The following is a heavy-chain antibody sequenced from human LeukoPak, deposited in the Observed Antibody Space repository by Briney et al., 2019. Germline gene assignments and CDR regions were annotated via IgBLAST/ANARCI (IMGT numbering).Heavy chain of an antibody. V-gene: IGHV3-23*01. CDR2: ISGSGGRT. J-gene: IGHJ1*01. CDR3: ALYSSGWYGEGYFQH. Sequence: PGGSLRLSCAASGFTFSSYAMSWVRQAPGKGLEWVSGISGSGGRTYYADSVKGRFTISRDNSKNTLYLQMNSLRAEDTAVYYCALYSSGWYGEGYFQHWGQGTLVTVSS. D-gene: IGHD6-19*01. CDR1: GFTFSSYA.